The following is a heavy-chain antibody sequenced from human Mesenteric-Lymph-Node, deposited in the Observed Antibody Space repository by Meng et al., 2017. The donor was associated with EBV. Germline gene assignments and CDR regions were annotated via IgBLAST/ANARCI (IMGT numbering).Heavy chain of an antibody. J-gene: IGHJ4*02. CDR3: ARATLSGYHDRFFDY. V-gene: IGHV1-2*06. CDR2: INSYSGYT. Sequence: QVQLVQSGAEVKKPGASVKVSXKASGYTFTDYYTHWVRQAPGQGLEWVGRINSYSGYTNYAQKFQDRVTLTRDTSISTAYMDLSGLRSDDAAVYYCARATLSGYHDRFFDYWGQGTLVTVSS. CDR1: GYTFTDYY. D-gene: IGHD3-9*01.